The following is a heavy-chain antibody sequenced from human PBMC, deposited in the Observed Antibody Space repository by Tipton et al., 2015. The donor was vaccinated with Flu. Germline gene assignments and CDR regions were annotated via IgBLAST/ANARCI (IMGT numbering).Heavy chain of an antibody. CDR3: ARHTGDSVRGVIDY. V-gene: IGHV4-4*02. CDR2: VFHSGSP. J-gene: IGHJ4*02. Sequence: TLSLTCAVSGGSISSGNWWSWVRQPPGKGLEWIGEVFHSGSPNYNPSLKSRLTISVDTSKNQFSLRLSSVTAADTAVYYCARHTGDSVRGVIDYWGQGTLVTVSS. D-gene: IGHD3-10*02. CDR1: GGSISSGNW.